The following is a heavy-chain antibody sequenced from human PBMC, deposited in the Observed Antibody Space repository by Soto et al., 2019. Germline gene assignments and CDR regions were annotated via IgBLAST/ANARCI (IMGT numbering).Heavy chain of an antibody. Sequence: EVQLVESGGGLVQPGGSLKLSCAASGFTFSGSAMHWVRQASGKGLEWVGRVGDRTTNYATTYGASVKGRFTISRDDSKNTAYLQMNSLKTEDTAVYYCAKYSGSAGTPAALGQGTPVTVSS. CDR2: VGDRTTNYAT. D-gene: IGHD1-26*01. J-gene: IGHJ5*02. CDR3: AKYSGSAGTPAA. CDR1: GFTFSGSA. V-gene: IGHV3-73*02.